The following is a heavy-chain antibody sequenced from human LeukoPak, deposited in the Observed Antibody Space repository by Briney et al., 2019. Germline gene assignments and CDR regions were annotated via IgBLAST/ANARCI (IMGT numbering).Heavy chain of an antibody. CDR3: ARRKDYCSSTSCYNWFDP. CDR1: GGSISSYY. V-gene: IGHV4-59*08. CDR2: IYYSGST. Sequence: SETLSLTCTVSGGSISSYYWSWIRQPPGKGLEWIGYIYYSGSTHYNPSLKSRVTISVDTSKNQFSLKLSSVTAADTAVYYCARRKDYCSSTSCYNWFDPWGQGTLVTVSS. D-gene: IGHD2-2*01. J-gene: IGHJ5*02.